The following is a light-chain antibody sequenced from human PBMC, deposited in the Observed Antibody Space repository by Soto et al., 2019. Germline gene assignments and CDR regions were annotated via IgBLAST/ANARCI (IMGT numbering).Light chain of an antibody. CDR3: SSYTTSRTRV. CDR1: SSDIGAYNY. V-gene: IGLV2-14*01. CDR2: EVT. Sequence: SVLTQPASVSGSPGQSMTISCTGTSSDIGAYNYVSWYQQHPGEAPKLLIYEVTYRPSGVSDRFSGSKSAYTASLTISGLQPEDEADYYCSSYTTSRTRVFGTGTKVPV. J-gene: IGLJ1*01.